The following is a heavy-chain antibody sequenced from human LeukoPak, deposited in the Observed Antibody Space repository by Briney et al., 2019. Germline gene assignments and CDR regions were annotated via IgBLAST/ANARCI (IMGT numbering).Heavy chain of an antibody. CDR1: GFTFSSYS. CDR2: ISSSSSYI. D-gene: IGHD6-19*01. Sequence: PGGSLRLSCAASGFTFSSYSMNWVRQAPGKGLEWVSSISSSSSYIYYAVSVKGRFTISRDNAKNSLYLQMNSLRAEDTAVYYCARTQWLSFDYWGQGTLVTVSS. CDR3: ARTQWLSFDY. J-gene: IGHJ4*02. V-gene: IGHV3-21*01.